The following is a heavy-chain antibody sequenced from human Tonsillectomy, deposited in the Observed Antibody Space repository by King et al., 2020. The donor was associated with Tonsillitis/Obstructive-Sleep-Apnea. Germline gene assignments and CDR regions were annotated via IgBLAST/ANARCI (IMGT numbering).Heavy chain of an antibody. CDR1: GYTFTRDY. Sequence: QLVQSGASVKTPGASVQVSCKASGYTFTRDYIHWVRQARGQGLEWIGIINPSSGVTTYAQKFQGRVTMTTDTSASTVYLELCSLRSEDTAVYYCARDDVVGRYIDSWGQGTLVTVSS. CDR2: INPSSGVT. D-gene: IGHD1-14*01. CDR3: ARDDVVGRYIDS. J-gene: IGHJ4*02. V-gene: IGHV1-46*01.